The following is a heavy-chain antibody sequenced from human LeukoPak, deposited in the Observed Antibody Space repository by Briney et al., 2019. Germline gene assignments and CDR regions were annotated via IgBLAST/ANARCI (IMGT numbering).Heavy chain of an antibody. CDR3: AREISGDYGIDY. CDR1: GYTFTSYY. D-gene: IGHD4-17*01. CDR2: INPSGGST. Sequence: GGSVTVSCMASGYTFTSYYMHWVRQAPGQGLEWMGLINPSGGSTSYAQKFQGRVTITRDTSTSTVYMELSSLRSEDTAVYYCAREISGDYGIDYWGQGTLVTVSS. J-gene: IGHJ4*02. V-gene: IGHV1-46*01.